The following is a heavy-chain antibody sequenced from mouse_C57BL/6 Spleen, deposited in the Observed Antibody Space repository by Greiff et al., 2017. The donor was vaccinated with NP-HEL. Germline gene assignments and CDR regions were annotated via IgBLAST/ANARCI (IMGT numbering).Heavy chain of an antibody. V-gene: IGHV1-20*01. CDR1: GYSFTGYF. D-gene: IGHD2-4*01. Sequence: VQLKQSGPELVKPGDSVKISCKASGYSFTGYFMNWVLQSHGKSLGWIGRINPYNGDTFYHQKFKGKATLTVDKSSRTAHMELRSLTSEDSAVYYCARSGIYYDYDGFAYWGQGTLVTVSA. CDR2: INPYNGDT. CDR3: ARSGIYYDYDGFAY. J-gene: IGHJ3*01.